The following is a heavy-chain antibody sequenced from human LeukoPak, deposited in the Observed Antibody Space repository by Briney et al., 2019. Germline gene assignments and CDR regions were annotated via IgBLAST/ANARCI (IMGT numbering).Heavy chain of an antibody. CDR1: GYSISSGYY. CDR3: ARLGGYCSSTSCYTEFDP. D-gene: IGHD2-2*02. J-gene: IGHJ5*02. CDR2: IYHSGST. Sequence: PSETLSLTCAVSGYSISSGYYWGWIRQPPGKGLDWIGSIYHSGSTYYNPSLKSRVTISVDTSKNQFSVKLSSVTAADTAVYYCARLGGYCSSTSCYTEFDPWGQGTLVTVSS. V-gene: IGHV4-38-2*01.